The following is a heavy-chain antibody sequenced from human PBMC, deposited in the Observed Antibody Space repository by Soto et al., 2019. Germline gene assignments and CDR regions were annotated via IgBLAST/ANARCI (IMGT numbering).Heavy chain of an antibody. CDR1: GFTFSSFS. CDR2: ITKSSSPI. J-gene: IGHJ4*02. Sequence: EVQLVESGGGLVQPGGSLRLSCAASGFTFSSFSIDWVRQAPGKGLEWISYITKSSSPIYYADSVKGRFTVSRENGKNAVYLQMNSLRDEDTAVYYCARLYTSGWYIDHWGQGTLVTVSS. V-gene: IGHV3-48*02. CDR3: ARLYTSGWYIDH. D-gene: IGHD6-19*01.